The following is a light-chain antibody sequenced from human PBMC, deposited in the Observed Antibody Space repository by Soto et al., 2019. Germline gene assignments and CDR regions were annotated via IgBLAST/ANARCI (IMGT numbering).Light chain of an antibody. Sequence: DIQMTQSPSSLSASVGDRVTITCRASQSISSYLNWYQQKPGKAPKLLIYAASSLQSGVPSRFSGSGSGTDFTLTNSSLQPEDFATYYCQQTYSIPRFTFGPGTKVDVK. CDR1: QSISSY. J-gene: IGKJ3*01. CDR2: AAS. CDR3: QQTYSIPRFT. V-gene: IGKV1-39*01.